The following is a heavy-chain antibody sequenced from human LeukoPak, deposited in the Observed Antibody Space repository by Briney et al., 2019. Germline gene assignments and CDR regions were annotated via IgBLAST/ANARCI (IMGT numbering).Heavy chain of an antibody. Sequence: GRSLRLSCAASGFTFSSYGMHWVRQAPGKGLEWVAVIWYDGSNKYYADSVKGRFTISRDNSKNTLYLQMNSLRAEDTAVYYCAKDGVLLWFGESGHYMDVWGKGTTVTVSS. CDR3: AKDGVLLWFGESGHYMDV. CDR2: IWYDGSNK. J-gene: IGHJ6*03. D-gene: IGHD3-10*01. V-gene: IGHV3-33*06. CDR1: GFTFSSYG.